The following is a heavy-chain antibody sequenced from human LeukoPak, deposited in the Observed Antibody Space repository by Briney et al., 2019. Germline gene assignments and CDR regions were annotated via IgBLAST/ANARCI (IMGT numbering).Heavy chain of an antibody. CDR1: GGTFNSYA. J-gene: IGHJ4*02. D-gene: IGHD1-26*01. V-gene: IGHV1-69*05. CDR2: IIPIFGTA. CDR3: ARDVIVGATPYLDY. Sequence: ASVKVSCKASGGTFNSYAISWVRQAPGLGLEWMGGIIPIFGTANYAQKFQGRVTITTDESTSTAYMELSSLRSEDTAMYYCARDVIVGATPYLDYWGQGTLVTVSS.